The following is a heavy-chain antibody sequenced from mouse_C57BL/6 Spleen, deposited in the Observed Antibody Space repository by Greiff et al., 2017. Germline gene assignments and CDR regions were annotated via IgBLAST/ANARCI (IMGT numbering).Heavy chain of an antibody. CDR3: EREGNYYGSSDFDY. Sequence: EVQGVESGGDLVKPGGSLKLSCAASGFTFSSYGMSWVRQTPDKRLAWVATISSGGSYTYYPDSVKGRFTISRDNAKNTLYLQMSSLKSEDTAMYYCEREGNYYGSSDFDYWGQGTTLTVSS. CDR1: GFTFSSYG. V-gene: IGHV5-6*01. D-gene: IGHD1-1*01. CDR2: ISSGGSYT. J-gene: IGHJ2*01.